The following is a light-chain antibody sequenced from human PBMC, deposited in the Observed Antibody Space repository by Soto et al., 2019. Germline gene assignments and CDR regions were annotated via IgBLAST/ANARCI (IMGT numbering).Light chain of an antibody. CDR3: QQFNDYPFT. Sequence: AIQLTQSPSSLSASVGDRVAITCLASQGISSAFAWYQQKPGKAPQLLIYDASSLESGVPSRFSGSGSGTDFTLTFRSLQPEDFATYYCQQFNDYPFTFGQGTRLEIK. CDR2: DAS. J-gene: IGKJ5*01. CDR1: QGISSA. V-gene: IGKV1D-13*01.